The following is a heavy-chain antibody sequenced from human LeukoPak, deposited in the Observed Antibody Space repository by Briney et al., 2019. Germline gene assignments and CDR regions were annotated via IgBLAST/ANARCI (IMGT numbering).Heavy chain of an antibody. Sequence: SETRSLTCTVSGGSISSHYWSWIRQPPGKGLEWIGRIYTSGSTNYNPSLKSRVTMSVDTSKNQFSLKLSSVTAADTAVYYCARAGGSGSYEVVDYWGQGTLVTVSS. J-gene: IGHJ4*02. CDR3: ARAGGSGSYEVVDY. V-gene: IGHV4-4*07. D-gene: IGHD1-26*01. CDR1: GGSISSHY. CDR2: IYTSGST.